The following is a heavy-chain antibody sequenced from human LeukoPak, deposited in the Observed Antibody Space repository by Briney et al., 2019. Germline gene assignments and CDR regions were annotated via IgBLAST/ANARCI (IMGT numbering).Heavy chain of an antibody. Sequence: PSETLSLTCTVSGGSISSNNHYWGWIRQPPGKGLEWIGSIYYSGRTYYNPSLKSRVTVSVDTSKNQFSLKLRSVTAADTAVYYCARGPGYGDFDYWGQGTLVTVSS. V-gene: IGHV4-39*07. CDR1: GGSISSNNHY. J-gene: IGHJ4*02. D-gene: IGHD4-17*01. CDR2: IYYSGRT. CDR3: ARGPGYGDFDY.